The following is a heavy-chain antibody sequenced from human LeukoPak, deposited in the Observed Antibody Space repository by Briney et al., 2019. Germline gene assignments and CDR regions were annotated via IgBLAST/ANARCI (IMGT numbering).Heavy chain of an antibody. CDR3: AKDGVGPNDYHAFDN. J-gene: IGHJ3*02. CDR1: GFTFSSYG. CDR2: IWHDGSKK. Sequence: GGSLRLSCAASGFTFSSYGMHWVRQAPGKGLEWVTFIWHDGSKKYYADSMKGRLTISRDNSKYTLYLQMNSLRAEDTAVYYCAKDGVGPNDYHAFDNWGQGTMVTVSS. V-gene: IGHV3-30*02. D-gene: IGHD4/OR15-4a*01.